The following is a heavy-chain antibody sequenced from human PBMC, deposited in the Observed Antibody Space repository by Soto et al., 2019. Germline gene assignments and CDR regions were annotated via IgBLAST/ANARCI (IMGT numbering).Heavy chain of an antibody. Sequence: GGSLRLSCAASGFTFSHYTMNWVRQAPGKGLEWVSYISFGSFNIYYADSVKGRFTISRDDARNSLYLQMNSLRVEDTAVYYCTRAAIKGELLDYWGQGTQVTVSS. V-gene: IGHV3-21*05. CDR3: TRAAIKGELLDY. D-gene: IGHD1-26*01. J-gene: IGHJ4*02. CDR1: GFTFSHYT. CDR2: ISFGSFNI.